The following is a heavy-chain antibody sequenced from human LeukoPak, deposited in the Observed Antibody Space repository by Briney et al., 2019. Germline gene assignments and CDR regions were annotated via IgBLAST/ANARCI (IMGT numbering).Heavy chain of an antibody. CDR2: INPNSGGT. V-gene: IGHV1-2*02. Sequence: GASVKVSCKASGYTFTGYYMHWVRQAPGQGLEWMGWINPNSGGTNYAQKFQGRVTMTRDTSISTAYMELSRLRSDHTAVYYCARWLPNWNYGNWFDPWGQGTLVTVSS. D-gene: IGHD1-7*01. CDR3: ARWLPNWNYGNWFDP. CDR1: GYTFTGYY. J-gene: IGHJ5*02.